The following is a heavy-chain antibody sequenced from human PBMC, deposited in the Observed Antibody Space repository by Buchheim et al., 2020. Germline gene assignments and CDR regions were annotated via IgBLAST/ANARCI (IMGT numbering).Heavy chain of an antibody. CDR3: AKDYRVGGPNWYFDL. V-gene: IGHV3-23*04. CDR2: ISGSGGST. CDR1: GFTFSNHG. Sequence: AQLVESGGGVVQSGRSLRLSCAASGFTFSNHGMHWARQAPGKGLEWVSAISGSGGSTYYADSVKGRFTISRDNSKNTLYLQMNSLRAEDTAVYYCAKDYRVGGPNWYFDLWGRGTL. D-gene: IGHD2-15*01. J-gene: IGHJ2*01.